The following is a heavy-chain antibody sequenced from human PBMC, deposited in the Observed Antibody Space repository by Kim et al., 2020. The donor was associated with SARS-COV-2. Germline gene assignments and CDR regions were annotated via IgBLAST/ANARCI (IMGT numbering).Heavy chain of an antibody. Sequence: ASVKVSCKASGYTLSSYGLAWVRQAPGQGLEWMGWINTNSGIPQYAQGFTGRFVFSLDTSVSTTYLQISSLKAEDTAVYYCARASEIVASYMTEWGQGTLVTVSS. D-gene: IGHD5-12*01. J-gene: IGHJ4*02. CDR2: INTNSGIP. CDR3: ARASEIVASYMTE. V-gene: IGHV7-4-1*02. CDR1: GYTLSSYG.